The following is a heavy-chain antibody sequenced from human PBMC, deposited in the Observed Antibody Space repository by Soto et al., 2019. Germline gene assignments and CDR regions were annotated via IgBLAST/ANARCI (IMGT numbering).Heavy chain of an antibody. CDR2: IYHSGST. V-gene: IGHV4-30-2*01. CDR1: GGSISSGGYS. CDR3: AREELRFYYFDY. Sequence: PSETLSLTCAVSGGSISSGGYSWSWIRQPPGKGLEWIGYIYHSGSTYYNPSLKSRVTISVDRSKNQFSLKLSSVTAADTAVYYCAREELRFYYFDYWGQGTLVTVSS. J-gene: IGHJ4*02.